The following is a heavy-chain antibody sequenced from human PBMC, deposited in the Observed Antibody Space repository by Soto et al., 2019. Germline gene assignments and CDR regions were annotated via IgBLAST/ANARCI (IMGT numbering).Heavy chain of an antibody. CDR2: INSDGSST. CDR1: GFTFCSYL. V-gene: IGHV3-74*01. D-gene: IGHD3-3*01. CDR3: AKRRGYDFWSGYYSSPYYYYGMDV. J-gene: IGHJ6*02. Sequence: GGSLRVSCAASGFTFCSYLMHWVRQSPGKGLVWVSRINSDGSSTSYADSVKGRFTISRDNAKNTLYLQMNSLRAEDTAVYYCAKRRGYDFWSGYYSSPYYYYGMDVWGQGPTVTVSS.